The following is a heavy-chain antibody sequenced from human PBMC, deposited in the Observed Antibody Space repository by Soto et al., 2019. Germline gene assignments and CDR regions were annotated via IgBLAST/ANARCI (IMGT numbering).Heavy chain of an antibody. J-gene: IGHJ6*02. V-gene: IGHV3-15*07. CDR3: TTLQTSLRYFDWLLSPYYYYGMDV. D-gene: IGHD3-9*01. CDR1: GFTFSNAW. CDR2: IKSKTDGGTT. Sequence: GGSLRLSCAASGFTFSNAWMNWVRQAPGKGLEWVGRIKSKTDGGTTDYAAPVKGRFTISRDDSKNTLYLQMNSLKTEDTAVYYCTTLQTSLRYFDWLLSPYYYYGMDVWGQGTTVTVSS.